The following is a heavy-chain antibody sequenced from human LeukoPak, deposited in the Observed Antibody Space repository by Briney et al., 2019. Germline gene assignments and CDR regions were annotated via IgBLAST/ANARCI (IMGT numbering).Heavy chain of an antibody. V-gene: IGHV3-23*01. D-gene: IGHD2-15*01. CDR3: AARPGEVAVPYDY. J-gene: IGHJ4*02. Sequence: GGALRHSCAASGFTFITYAMTWVRPAPGRGREWVSLISRGGDVTYYADSLKGPFTISRDSSKNTMYLQMHSLRAEDTAVYYCAARPGEVAVPYDYWGQGTLVTVSS. CDR2: ISRGGDVT. CDR1: GFTFITYA.